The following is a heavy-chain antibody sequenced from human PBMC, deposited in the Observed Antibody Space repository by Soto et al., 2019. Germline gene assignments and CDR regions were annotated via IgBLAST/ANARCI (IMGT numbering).Heavy chain of an antibody. Sequence: VASVKVSCKASGYTFTSYGISWVRQAPGQGLEWMGWISAYNGNTNYAQKLQGRVTMTTDTSTSTAYMELRSLRSDDTAVYYCARAPPRYYDFWSGYYDFDYWGQGTLVTVSS. V-gene: IGHV1-18*01. CDR1: GYTFTSYG. D-gene: IGHD3-3*01. CDR3: ARAPPRYYDFWSGYYDFDY. CDR2: ISAYNGNT. J-gene: IGHJ4*02.